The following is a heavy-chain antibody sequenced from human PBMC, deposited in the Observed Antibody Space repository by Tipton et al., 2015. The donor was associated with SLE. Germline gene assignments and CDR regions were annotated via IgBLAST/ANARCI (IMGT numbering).Heavy chain of an antibody. V-gene: IGHV3-23*01. Sequence: GSLRLSCAASRFTFGSYAMSWVRQAPGKGLEWVSTISGSGGRTYYPDSVKGRFTISRDNSKKMLYLQINILRVEDTAVYFCAKEASLYYDSSGPPLFGYRGQGTLVTVSS. CDR1: RFTFGSYA. D-gene: IGHD3-22*01. CDR3: AKEASLYYDSSGPPLFGY. CDR2: ISGSGGRT. J-gene: IGHJ4*02.